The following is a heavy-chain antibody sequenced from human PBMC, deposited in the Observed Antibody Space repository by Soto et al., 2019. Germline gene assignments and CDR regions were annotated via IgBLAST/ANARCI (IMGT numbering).Heavy chain of an antibody. Sequence: EVQLLESGGGLVQPGGSLRLSCAASGFSFSSYAMSWVRQAPGKGLEWVSTISGSDGKTFYADSVKGRFSISRDTSDNTLYPQMNSLRADDTAIYYCARWNYLDYWGQGARVTVSS. CDR3: ARWNYLDY. CDR2: ISGSDGKT. J-gene: IGHJ4*02. V-gene: IGHV3-23*01. D-gene: IGHD2-15*01. CDR1: GFSFSSYA.